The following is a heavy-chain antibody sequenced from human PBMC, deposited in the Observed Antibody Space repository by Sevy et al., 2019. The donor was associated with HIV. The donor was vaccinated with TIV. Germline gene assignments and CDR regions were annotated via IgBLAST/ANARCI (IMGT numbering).Heavy chain of an antibody. CDR3: ASLWFRELSVDY. J-gene: IGHJ4*02. V-gene: IGHV3-30*02. D-gene: IGHD3-10*01. CDR2: IRYDGSNK. CDR1: GFTFSSYG. Sequence: GGSLRLSCAASGFTFSSYGMHWVRQAPGKGLEWVAFIRYDGSNKYYADSVKGRFTISRDNSKNTLYLQMNSLRAEDTAVYYCASLWFRELSVDYWGQGTLVTVSS.